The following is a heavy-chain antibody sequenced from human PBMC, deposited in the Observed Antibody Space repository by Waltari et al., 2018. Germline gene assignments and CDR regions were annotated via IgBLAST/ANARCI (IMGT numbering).Heavy chain of an antibody. V-gene: IGHV3-53*02. D-gene: IGHD3-22*01. CDR2: IYSGGST. J-gene: IGHJ4*02. CDR3: ARSGYYYDSSGYYLDY. Sequence: EVQLVETGGGLIQPGGSLRLSCAASGFTVSSNYMSLVRQAPGKGLEWVSVIYSGGSTYYADSVKGRFTISRDNSKNTLYLQMNSLRAEDTAVYYCARSGYYYDSSGYYLDYWGQGTLVTVSS. CDR1: GFTVSSNY.